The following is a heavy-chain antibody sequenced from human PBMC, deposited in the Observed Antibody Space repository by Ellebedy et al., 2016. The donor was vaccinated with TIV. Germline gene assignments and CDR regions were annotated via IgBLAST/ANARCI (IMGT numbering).Heavy chain of an antibody. V-gene: IGHV3-23*01. CDR1: GFTFSNYA. Sequence: GESLKISCAASGFTFSNYAMHWVRQAPGKGLEWVSSISNSAGSTYDADSVKGRFAISRDNSKNKLYLQMNSLRAEDTAVYYCAKLTSANSPFDNWGQGTLVTVSS. J-gene: IGHJ4*02. D-gene: IGHD4-23*01. CDR2: ISNSAGST. CDR3: AKLTSANSPFDN.